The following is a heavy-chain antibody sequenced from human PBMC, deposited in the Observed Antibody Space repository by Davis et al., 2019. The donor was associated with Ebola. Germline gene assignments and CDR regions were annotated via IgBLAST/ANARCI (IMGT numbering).Heavy chain of an antibody. CDR1: GGSVSSGSYY. CDR2: INHSGST. Sequence: MPSETLSLTCTVSGGSVSSGSYYWSWIRQPPGKGLEWIGEINHSGSTNYNPSLKSRVTISVDTSKNQFSLKLSSVTAADTAVYYCARGTITIFGLDYWGQGTLVTVSS. CDR3: ARGTITIFGLDY. J-gene: IGHJ4*02. V-gene: IGHV4-39*07. D-gene: IGHD3-3*01.